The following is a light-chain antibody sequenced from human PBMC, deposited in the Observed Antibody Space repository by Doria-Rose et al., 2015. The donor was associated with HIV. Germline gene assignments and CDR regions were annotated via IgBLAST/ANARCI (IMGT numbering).Light chain of an antibody. CDR1: SSDVGGYNY. Sequence: SCTGTSSDVGGYNYVSWYQQHPGKAPKLMIFDVSNRPSGVSNRFSGSKSGSTASLTTSGLQAEDEADYYCSSYTSISTLVVFGGGTKLTVL. V-gene: IGLV2-14*04. CDR3: SSYTSISTLVV. J-gene: IGLJ2*01. CDR2: DVS.